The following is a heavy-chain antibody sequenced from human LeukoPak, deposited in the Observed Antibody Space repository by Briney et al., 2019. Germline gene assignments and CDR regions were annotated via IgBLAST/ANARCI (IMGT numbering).Heavy chain of an antibody. V-gene: IGHV3-21*01. J-gene: IGHJ3*02. D-gene: IGHD3-22*01. CDR1: GFTFSSYS. Sequence: GGSLRLSCAASGFTFSSYSMNWVRQAPGKELEGVSSISSSSSYIYYADSVKGRFTISRDNAKNSLYLQMNSLRAEDTAVYYCARATMIPHRGAFDIWGQGTMVTVSS. CDR2: ISSSSSYI. CDR3: ARATMIPHRGAFDI.